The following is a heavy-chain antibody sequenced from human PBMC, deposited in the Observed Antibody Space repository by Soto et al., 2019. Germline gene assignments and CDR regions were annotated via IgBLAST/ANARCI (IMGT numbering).Heavy chain of an antibody. CDR1: GGSISSYY. Sequence: SETLSLTCTVSGGSISSYYWSWIRQPPGKGLEWIGYIYYSGSTNYNPSLKSRVTISVDTSKNQFSLKLSSVTAADTAVYYCARDSPNYDFWSGYGPLHYYGMDVWGQGTTVTVSS. CDR3: ARDSPNYDFWSGYGPLHYYGMDV. V-gene: IGHV4-59*01. J-gene: IGHJ6*02. D-gene: IGHD3-3*01. CDR2: IYYSGST.